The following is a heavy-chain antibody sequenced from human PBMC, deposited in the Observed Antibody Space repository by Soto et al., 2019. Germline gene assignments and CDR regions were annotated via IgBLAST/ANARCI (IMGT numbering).Heavy chain of an antibody. V-gene: IGHV1-24*01. J-gene: IGHJ4*02. Sequence: ASVKVSCKVSGHTLTELSMHWVRQAPGKGLEWMGGFDPEDGETIYAQKFQGRVTMTEDTSTDTAYMELSSLRSEDTAVYYCATESHLFKSEPSGSYYDYWGQGTLVTVSS. CDR2: FDPEDGET. CDR3: ATESHLFKSEPSGSYYDY. D-gene: IGHD1-26*01. CDR1: GHTLTELS.